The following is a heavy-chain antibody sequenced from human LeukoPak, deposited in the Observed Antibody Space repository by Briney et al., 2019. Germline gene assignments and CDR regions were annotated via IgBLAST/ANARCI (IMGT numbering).Heavy chain of an antibody. Sequence: TGGSLRLSCAASGFTFDDYAMHWVRQAPGKGLEWVSLISGDGGSTYYADSVKGRFTISRDNSKNSLYLQMNSLRTEDTALYYCAKDMAPPYSGSYFGTDYWGQGTLVTVSS. V-gene: IGHV3-43*02. CDR3: AKDMAPPYSGSYFGTDY. J-gene: IGHJ4*02. D-gene: IGHD1-26*01. CDR1: GFTFDDYA. CDR2: ISGDGGST.